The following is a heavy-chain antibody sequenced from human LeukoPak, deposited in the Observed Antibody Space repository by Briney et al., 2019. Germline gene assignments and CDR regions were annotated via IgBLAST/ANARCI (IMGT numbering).Heavy chain of an antibody. J-gene: IGHJ3*02. V-gene: IGHV7-4-1*02. D-gene: IGHD3-22*01. CDR2: INTNTGNP. CDR3: AREVQEDYYDSSGYYVYAFDI. CDR1: GYTFTSYA. Sequence: ASVKVSCKASGYTFTSYAMNWVRQAPGQGLEWMGWINTNTGNPTYAQGFTGRFVFSLDTSVSTAYLQISSLKAEDTAVYYCAREVQEDYYDSSGYYVYAFDIWGQGTMVTVSS.